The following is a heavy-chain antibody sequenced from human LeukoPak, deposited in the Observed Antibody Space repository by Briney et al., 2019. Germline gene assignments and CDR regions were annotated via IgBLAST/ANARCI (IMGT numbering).Heavy chain of an antibody. CDR3: ARGLFHYYGSGSYKGHYDY. CDR2: IYHSGST. D-gene: IGHD3-10*01. CDR1: GGSISSGGYS. V-gene: IGHV4-30-2*01. Sequence: SETLSLTCAVSGGSISSGGYSWSWVRQPPGKGLEWIGYIYHSGSTYYNPSLKSRVTISVDTSKNQFSLKLSSVTAADTAVYYCARGLFHYYGSGSYKGHYDYWGQGTLVTVSS. J-gene: IGHJ4*02.